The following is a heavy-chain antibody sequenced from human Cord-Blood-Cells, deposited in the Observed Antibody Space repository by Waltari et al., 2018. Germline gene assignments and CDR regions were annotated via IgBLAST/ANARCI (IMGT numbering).Heavy chain of an antibody. J-gene: IGHJ4*02. CDR1: GFTFSSYA. CDR2: ISGSVGST. CDR3: AKVYSGSSYFDY. V-gene: IGHV3-23*04. Sequence: EVQLVESGGGLVQPGGSLSLSCAASGFTFSSYAMSWVRQAPGKGLEWVSAISGSVGSTYYADSVKGRFTISRDNSKNTLYLQMNSLRAEDTAVYYCAKVYSGSSYFDYWGQGTLVTVSS. D-gene: IGHD1-26*01.